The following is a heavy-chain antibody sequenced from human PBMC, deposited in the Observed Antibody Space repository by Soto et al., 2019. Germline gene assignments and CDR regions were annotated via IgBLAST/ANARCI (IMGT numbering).Heavy chain of an antibody. CDR2: ISSSSGTI. CDR3: GRGYSNLDLIDY. CDR1: GFTFSIYS. D-gene: IGHD4-4*01. J-gene: IGHJ4*02. V-gene: IGHV3-48*02. Sequence: EVQLVESGGGLVQPGGSLRLSCEASGFTFSIYSMNWVRQAPGKGLEWVSYISSSSGTIYYADSVKGRFTISRDNAKSSLYLQMDSLRDEETAVYYCGRGYSNLDLIDYWGQGTLVTVSS.